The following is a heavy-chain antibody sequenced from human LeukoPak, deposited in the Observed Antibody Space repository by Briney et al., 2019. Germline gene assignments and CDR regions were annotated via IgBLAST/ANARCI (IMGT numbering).Heavy chain of an antibody. CDR2: FTYDGSDT. CDR1: GFTFRKYA. J-gene: IGHJ3*02. Sequence: GGSLRLSCAASGFTFRKYAMHWVRQAPGKGLEWVAVFTYDGSDTYYVDSVKGRFTISRDNSRNALFLQMNSLRPEDTAVYYCAREDNSFDIWGQGTMVTVSS. V-gene: IGHV3-30*04. CDR3: AREDNSFDI.